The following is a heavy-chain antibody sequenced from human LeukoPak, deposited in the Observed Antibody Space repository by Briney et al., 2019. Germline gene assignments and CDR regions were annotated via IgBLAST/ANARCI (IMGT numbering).Heavy chain of an antibody. J-gene: IGHJ4*02. CDR1: GGSINSYY. CDR2: IYHSGST. V-gene: IGHV4-59*01. Sequence: SETLSLTCTVSGGSINSYYWNWIRQPPGKGLEWIGYIYHSGSTNYNPSLKSRVTISLDTSKNQFSLKLTSVTAADTAIYYCARSYGGNDYWGQGTLVTVSS. D-gene: IGHD4-17*01. CDR3: ARSYGGNDY.